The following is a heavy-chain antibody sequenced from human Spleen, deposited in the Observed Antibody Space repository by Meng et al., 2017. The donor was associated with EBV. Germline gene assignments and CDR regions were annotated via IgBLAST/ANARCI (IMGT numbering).Heavy chain of an antibody. CDR3: AQRERWGLDP. CDR1: GGSISSSNW. D-gene: IGHD3-16*01. V-gene: IGHV4-4*02. Sequence: VRLAGSGPGRVKPSGTLSPTCAVFGGSISSSNWWNWVRQAPGKGLEWIGEIYHSGSTSYNPSLESRVTISIDKSKNQVSLKLTSVTAADTAVYYCAQRERWGLDPWGQGTLVTVSS. J-gene: IGHJ5*02. CDR2: IYHSGST.